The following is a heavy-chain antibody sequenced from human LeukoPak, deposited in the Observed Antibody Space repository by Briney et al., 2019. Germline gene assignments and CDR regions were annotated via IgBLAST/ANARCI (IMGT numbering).Heavy chain of an antibody. J-gene: IGHJ4*02. Sequence: GGSLRLSCAASGFTFSSYWMHWVHQAPGKGLVWVSHFNSDGSTTNYADSVRGRFTISRDNAKNTLYLQMNSLRAEDTAVYYCAVGRGYDVFDYWGQGTLVTVSS. CDR1: GFTFSSYW. D-gene: IGHD3-10*02. CDR2: FNSDGSTT. CDR3: AVGRGYDVFDY. V-gene: IGHV3-74*01.